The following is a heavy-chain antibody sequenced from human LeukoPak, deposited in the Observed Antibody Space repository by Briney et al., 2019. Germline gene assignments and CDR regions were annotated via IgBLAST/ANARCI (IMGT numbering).Heavy chain of an antibody. Sequence: GGSLGLSCAASGFTFSMFSMNWVRQAPGKGLEWISYISSSSSTIHYADSVKGRFTISRDNAKKSLYLQMSSLRAEDTALYFCVRDSYCGGDCYRLHDLWGQGTLVAVSS. CDR1: GFTFSMFS. CDR2: ISSSSSTI. CDR3: VRDSYCGGDCYRLHDL. J-gene: IGHJ4*02. V-gene: IGHV3-48*01. D-gene: IGHD2-21*02.